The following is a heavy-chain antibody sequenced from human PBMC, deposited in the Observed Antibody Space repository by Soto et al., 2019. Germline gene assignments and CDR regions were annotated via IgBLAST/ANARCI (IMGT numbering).Heavy chain of an antibody. CDR2: FSATVGSS. V-gene: IGHV3-23*01. CDR3: ARCATAAAGTGPFDI. D-gene: IGHD6-13*01. J-gene: IGHJ3*02. Sequence: GGSLRLSCAASGFAFASYAMTWVRQAPGKGLEWVSAFSATVGSSKYAASVKGRFSISRDNSDNTLYLQMNSLSAEDMAIYYCARCATAAAGTGPFDIWGRGTVVTVSS. CDR1: GFAFASYA.